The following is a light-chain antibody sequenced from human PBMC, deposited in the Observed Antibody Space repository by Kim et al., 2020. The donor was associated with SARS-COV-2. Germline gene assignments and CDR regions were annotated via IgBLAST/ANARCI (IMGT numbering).Light chain of an antibody. CDR2: GAS. J-gene: IGKJ2*01. V-gene: IGKV3-15*01. CDR3: HQYNNWHA. Sequence: EIVMTQSPATLSVSPGERATISCRASQSVSSNLAWYQQKPGQAPRLLIYGASTRATGISARFSGSGSGTEFTLTISSLQSEDFAVYYCHQYNNWHAFGQGTKLEI. CDR1: QSVSSN.